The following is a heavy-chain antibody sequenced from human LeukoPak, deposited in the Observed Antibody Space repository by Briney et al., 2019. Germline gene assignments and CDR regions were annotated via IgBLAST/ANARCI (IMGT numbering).Heavy chain of an antibody. Sequence: GGSLRLSCAASGFTFSRYGMHWVRQAPGKGLEWVANIKKDGSEKYYVDSVKGRFTISRDNAKNSLYLQMNSLRAEDTAVYYCARDLYRIVVVPHYFDYWGQGTLVTVSS. D-gene: IGHD3-22*01. CDR2: IKKDGSEK. V-gene: IGHV3-7*01. CDR1: GFTFSRYG. J-gene: IGHJ4*02. CDR3: ARDLYRIVVVPHYFDY.